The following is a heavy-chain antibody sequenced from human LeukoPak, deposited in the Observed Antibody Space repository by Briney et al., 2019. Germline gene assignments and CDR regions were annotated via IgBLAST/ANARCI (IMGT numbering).Heavy chain of an antibody. CDR1: GFTFSSYG. V-gene: IGHV3-30*03. Sequence: GRSLRLSCAVSGFTFSSYGMHWVRQAPGKGLEWVAVISFGGSDKYYADSVKGRFAISRDNSKNTVFLQMNSLRTEDTAVYYCASGKYLYYFDYWGQGTLVTVSS. D-gene: IGHD2-2*01. CDR2: ISFGGSDK. CDR3: ASGKYLYYFDY. J-gene: IGHJ4*02.